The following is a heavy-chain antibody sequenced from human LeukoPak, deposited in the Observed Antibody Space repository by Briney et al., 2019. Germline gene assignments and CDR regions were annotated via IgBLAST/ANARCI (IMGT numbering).Heavy chain of an antibody. D-gene: IGHD3-10*01. J-gene: IGHJ4*02. CDR3: ARHVPDYYGSGSYFDY. Sequence: SQSLSPVCTVSGGSISSYYWSCIRQPPGNGLEWLGYIYYSGSTNYNPSLKRRVTISVDTSKNQFSLKLSSVTAADTAVYYCARHVPDYYGSGSYFDYWGQGTLVTVSS. CDR1: GGSISSYY. V-gene: IGHV4-59*08. CDR2: IYYSGST.